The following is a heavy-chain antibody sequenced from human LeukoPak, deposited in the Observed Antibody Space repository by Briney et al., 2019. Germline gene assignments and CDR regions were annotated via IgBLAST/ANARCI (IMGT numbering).Heavy chain of an antibody. J-gene: IGHJ4*02. Sequence: ASVKVSCKASGYTFTGYYMHWVRQAPGQGLEWMGWINPNSGGTNYAQKFQGRVTMTRDTSISTAYMELSRLRSGDTAVYYCARDKILWFRELLGYWGQGTLVTVSS. CDR3: ARDKILWFRELLGY. V-gene: IGHV1-2*02. CDR2: INPNSGGT. D-gene: IGHD3-10*01. CDR1: GYTFTGYY.